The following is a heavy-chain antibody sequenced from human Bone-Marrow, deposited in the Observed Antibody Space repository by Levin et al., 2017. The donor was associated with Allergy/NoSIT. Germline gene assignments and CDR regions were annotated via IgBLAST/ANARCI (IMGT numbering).Heavy chain of an antibody. D-gene: IGHD3/OR15-3a*01. J-gene: IGHJ3*01. CDR2: ISGSDDST. CDR3: AKVRRGLAAFDV. Sequence: GGSLRLSCAASGFIFSSSAMSWVRQAPGKGLEWVSSISGSDDSTYYKESVKGRLTISRDNSKDTIYLQMNNLRAEDTATYYCAKVRRGLAAFDVWGQGTMVTVSS. V-gene: IGHV3-23*01. CDR1: GFIFSSSA.